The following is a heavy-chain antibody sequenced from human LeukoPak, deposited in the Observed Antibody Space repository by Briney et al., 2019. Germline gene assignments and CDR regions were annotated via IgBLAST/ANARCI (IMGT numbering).Heavy chain of an antibody. CDR3: AKDRGRYSGYDYADY. V-gene: IGHV3-23*01. J-gene: IGHJ4*02. CDR1: GFTFSSYA. CDR2: ISGSGGST. Sequence: PGGSLRLSCAASGFTFSSYAMSWVRPAPGKGLEWVSAISGSGGSTYYADSVKGRFTISRDNSKNTLFLQMNSLRAEDTAVYYCAKDRGRYSGYDYADYWGQGTLVTVSS. D-gene: IGHD5-12*01.